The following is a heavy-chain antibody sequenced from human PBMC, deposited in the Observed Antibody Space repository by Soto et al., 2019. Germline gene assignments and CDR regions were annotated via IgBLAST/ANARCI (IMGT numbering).Heavy chain of an antibody. CDR3: ARDLTRSGYPFDY. D-gene: IGHD3-22*01. V-gene: IGHV4-61*01. Sequence: SETLSLTCTVSGGSVSSGSYYWSWIRQPPGKGLEWIGYIYYSGSTSYNPSLKSRVTISVDTSKNQFSLKLSSVTAADTAVYYCARDLTRSGYPFDYWGQGTLVTVSS. J-gene: IGHJ4*02. CDR1: GGSVSSGSYY. CDR2: IYYSGST.